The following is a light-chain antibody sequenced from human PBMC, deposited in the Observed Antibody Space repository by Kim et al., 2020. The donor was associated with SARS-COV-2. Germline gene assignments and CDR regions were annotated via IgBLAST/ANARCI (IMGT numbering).Light chain of an antibody. V-gene: IGKV1-17*03. CDR1: QGISNH. Sequence: ASVGDRVTITWRASQGISNHLAWFQQKPGKVPKRLIYDASNLESGVPSRFSGSGSGTEFTLTVSSLQPEDFASYFCLQYDGYPLTFGGGTKVDIK. CDR2: DAS. J-gene: IGKJ4*01. CDR3: LQYDGYPLT.